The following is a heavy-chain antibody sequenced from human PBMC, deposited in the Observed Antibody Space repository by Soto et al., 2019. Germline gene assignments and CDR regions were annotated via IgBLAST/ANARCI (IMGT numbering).Heavy chain of an antibody. D-gene: IGHD1-1*01. Sequence: SGPTLVNPTETLRLTCAFSGFSLTNSAMRVTWIRQPPGKALEWLTRIDYDNDKFYSSSLKTRLTISKDTSKNQVVLTMTNMDPVDTATYYCARISPNGTLDYWGQGILVTVSS. J-gene: IGHJ4*02. V-gene: IGHV2-70*04. CDR3: ARISPNGTLDY. CDR1: GFSLTNSAMR. CDR2: IDYDNDK.